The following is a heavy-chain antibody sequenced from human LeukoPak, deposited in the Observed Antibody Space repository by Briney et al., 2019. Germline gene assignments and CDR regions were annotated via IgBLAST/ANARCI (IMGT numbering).Heavy chain of an antibody. V-gene: IGHV3-23*01. CDR3: AKGGYYYGSGNYYYYYYMDV. J-gene: IGHJ6*03. Sequence: PGGSLRLSCAASGFTFSSYGMSWARQAPGKGLEWVSAISGSGGSTYYADSVKGRFTISRDNSKNTLYLQMNSLRAEDTAVYYCAKGGYYYGSGNYYYYYYMDVWGKGTTVTISS. CDR2: ISGSGGST. CDR1: GFTFSSYG. D-gene: IGHD3-10*01.